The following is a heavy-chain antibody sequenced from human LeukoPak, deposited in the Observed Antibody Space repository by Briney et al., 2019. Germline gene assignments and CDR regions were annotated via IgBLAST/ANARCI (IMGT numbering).Heavy chain of an antibody. V-gene: IGHV4-59*01. CDR1: GGSISSYY. Sequence: SETLSLTCTVSGGSISSYYWSWIRQPPGKGLEWIGYIYYSGSTNYNPSLKSRVTISVDTSKNQFSLKLSSVTAADTAVYYCARTKYYYDSSGYYSDAFDIWGQGTIVTVSS. J-gene: IGHJ3*02. CDR2: IYYSGST. CDR3: ARTKYYYDSSGYYSDAFDI. D-gene: IGHD3-22*01.